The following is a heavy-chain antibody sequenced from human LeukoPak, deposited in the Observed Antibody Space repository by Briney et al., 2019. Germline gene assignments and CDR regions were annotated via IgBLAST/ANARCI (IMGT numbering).Heavy chain of an antibody. Sequence: PGGSLRLSCAASGFTFSSDAMSWVRHAPGKGLQWVSSISVVVTTTYYADSVKGRFTISRDDSGNTVYLQMNSLRPEDTGVYYCAKDAQRGFDYSNSLESWGQGTPVTVST. CDR2: ISVVVTTT. CDR1: GFTFSSDA. D-gene: IGHD4-11*01. V-gene: IGHV3-23*01. CDR3: AKDAQRGFDYSNSLES. J-gene: IGHJ5*01.